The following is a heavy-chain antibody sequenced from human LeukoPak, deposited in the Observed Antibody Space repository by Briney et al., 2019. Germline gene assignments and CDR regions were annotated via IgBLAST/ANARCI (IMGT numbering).Heavy chain of an antibody. CDR3: ARNVLLWFGEAIVF. CDR1: GYTISNGSY. V-gene: IGHV4-38-2*02. CDR2: IYHNGNT. J-gene: IGHJ4*02. Sequence: PSETLSLTCTVSGYTISNGSYWGWIRPSPGKGLEWIGSIYHNGNTYYKPSLKSRVTISVDTSKNQISLKLSAVTAADTAVYFCARNVLLWFGEAIVFWGQGTLGTVSS. D-gene: IGHD3-10*01.